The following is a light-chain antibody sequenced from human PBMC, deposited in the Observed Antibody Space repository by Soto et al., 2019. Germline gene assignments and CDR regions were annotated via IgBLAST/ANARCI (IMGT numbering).Light chain of an antibody. CDR2: EGS. CDR1: SSDVGSYNL. Sequence: QSALTQPASVSGSPGQSITISCTGTSSDVGSYNLVSWYQQHPGKAPKLMIYEGSKRPSGVSNRFSGSKSGNTASLTISGLQAGDEADYYCCSYAGTLFGGGTKLTVL. V-gene: IGLV2-23*01. J-gene: IGLJ3*02. CDR3: CSYAGTL.